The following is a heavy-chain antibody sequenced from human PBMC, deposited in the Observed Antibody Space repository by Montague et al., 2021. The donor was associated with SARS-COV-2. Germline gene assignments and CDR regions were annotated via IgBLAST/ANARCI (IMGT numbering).Heavy chain of an antibody. Sequence: PALVKPTQTLTLTCTFSGFSLSTSGMCVSWIRQPPGKALEWLARIDWDDDKYYSTSLKTRLTISKDTSKNQVVLTMTNMDPVDTATYYCARETYYYDSSGSPFYYYYGIDVWGQGTPVTVSS. CDR2: IDWDDDK. CDR3: ARETYYYDSSGSPFYYYYGIDV. V-gene: IGHV2-70*11. J-gene: IGHJ6*02. CDR1: GFSLSTSGMC. D-gene: IGHD3-22*01.